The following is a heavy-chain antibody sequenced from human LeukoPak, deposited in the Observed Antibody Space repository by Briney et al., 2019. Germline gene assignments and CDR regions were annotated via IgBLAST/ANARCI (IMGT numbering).Heavy chain of an antibody. CDR2: VYAAGAT. D-gene: IGHD1-26*01. CDR1: GDSLYPHY. CDR3: AREILGGRPGRFDS. V-gene: IGHV4-4*09. Sequence: SETLSLTCSVSGDSLYPHYWNWIRQPPGKGLEWLGFVYAAGATNYSPPLKSRVTIFVDTSKNQFSLRLTSATAADTAVYYCAREILGGRPGRFDSWGQGILVTVSS. J-gene: IGHJ4*02.